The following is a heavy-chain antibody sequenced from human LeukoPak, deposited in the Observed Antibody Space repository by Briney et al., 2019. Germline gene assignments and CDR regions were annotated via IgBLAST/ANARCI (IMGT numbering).Heavy chain of an antibody. V-gene: IGHV3-23*01. J-gene: IGHJ4*02. D-gene: IGHD4-11*01. CDR3: AKVLSNYGPWGY. CDR1: GFTFSSYA. Sequence: RHGGSLRLSCAASGFTFSSYAMSWVRQAPGKGLEWGSAISGSGGSTYYADSVKGRFPISRDNSKKTLYLQMNSLRAEDTAVYYCAKVLSNYGPWGYWGQGTLVTVSS. CDR2: ISGSGGST.